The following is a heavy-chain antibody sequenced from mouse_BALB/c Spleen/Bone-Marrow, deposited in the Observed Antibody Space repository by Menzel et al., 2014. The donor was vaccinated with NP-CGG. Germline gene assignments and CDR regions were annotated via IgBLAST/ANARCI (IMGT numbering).Heavy chain of an antibody. J-gene: IGHJ4*01. D-gene: IGHD2-4*01. CDR2: IDTSDSYS. Sequence: QFQLQQSGAELGMPGASVMMSCKASGYTFTDNWIYWVKQRPGQGLEWIGAIDTSDSYSNYNQKFMGKASLTVDASSSTAYMQVSSLRSDDSAVYYCARGGHDFSLDYWGRGTSVTVSS. CDR1: GYTFTDNW. CDR3: ARGGHDFSLDY. V-gene: IGHV1-69*01.